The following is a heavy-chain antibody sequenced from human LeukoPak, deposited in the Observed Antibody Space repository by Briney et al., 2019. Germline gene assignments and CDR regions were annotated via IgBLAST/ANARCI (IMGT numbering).Heavy chain of an antibody. V-gene: IGHV4-4*09. CDR1: GVSINTYY. CDR2: IYNGGNT. J-gene: IGHJ4*02. Sequence: SETLSLTCTVSGVSINTYYASWIRQAPGKGLEFIGFIYNGGNTNYDPSLKSRATISVDTSNNQFSLRLTSVTAADTAMYYCAAGPWELDFWGQGTLVTVSS. CDR3: AAGPWELDF. D-gene: IGHD1-26*01.